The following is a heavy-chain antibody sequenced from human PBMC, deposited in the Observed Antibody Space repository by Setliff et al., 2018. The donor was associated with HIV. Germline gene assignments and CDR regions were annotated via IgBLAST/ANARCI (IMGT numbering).Heavy chain of an antibody. Sequence: KTSETLSLTCAVSGVSITSDYWSWIRQPPGKGLEWIGFIYYRVNTNNNPSLKSRVTISVDTSKNQFSLRLTSVTAADTAFYYCARGGSMTTLHNWGQGTLVTVSS. J-gene: IGHJ4*02. CDR1: GVSITSDY. CDR2: IYYRVNT. D-gene: IGHD4-4*01. V-gene: IGHV4-59*01. CDR3: ARGGSMTTLHN.